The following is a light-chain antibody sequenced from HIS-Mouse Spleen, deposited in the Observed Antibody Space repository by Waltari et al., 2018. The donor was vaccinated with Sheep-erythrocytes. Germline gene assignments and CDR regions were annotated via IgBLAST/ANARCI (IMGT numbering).Light chain of an antibody. V-gene: IGLV3-1*01. CDR2: QDS. CDR1: KLVAKY. CDR3: QAWDSSTALYV. J-gene: IGLJ1*01. Sequence: SYELTQPPSVSVSPGQRASITTSGDKLVAKYACGYQQKPDQSPVLGIYQDSKRPSGLPERFSVSNSGNTATLTISGTQAMDEADYYCQAWDSSTALYVFGTGTKVTVL.